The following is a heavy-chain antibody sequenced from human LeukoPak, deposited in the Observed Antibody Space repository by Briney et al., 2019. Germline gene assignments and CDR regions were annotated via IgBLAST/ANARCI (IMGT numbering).Heavy chain of an antibody. Sequence: SETLSLTCTVSGYSTSSGYYWGWIRQPPGKGLEWIGSIYHSGSTYYNPSLKSRVTISVDTSKNQFSLKLSSVTAADTAVYYCARGTVGAHFDYWGQGTLVTVSS. D-gene: IGHD1-26*01. V-gene: IGHV4-38-2*02. CDR1: GYSTSSGYY. J-gene: IGHJ4*02. CDR2: IYHSGST. CDR3: ARGTVGAHFDY.